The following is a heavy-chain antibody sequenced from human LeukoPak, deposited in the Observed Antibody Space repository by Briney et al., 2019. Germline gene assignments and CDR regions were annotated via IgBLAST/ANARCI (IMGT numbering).Heavy chain of an antibody. CDR1: GYTFSSSN. CDR2: ISSSPTTT. Sequence: GGSLRLSCAASGYTFSSSNMNWVRQPPGKGLEWVSYISSSPTTTYYADSVKGRFTISRDNAKNSLYLQMNSLRDEDTAVYYCARRGAYGSGTYYNAFDIWGQGTVVTVSS. D-gene: IGHD3-10*01. V-gene: IGHV3-48*02. J-gene: IGHJ3*02. CDR3: ARRGAYGSGTYYNAFDI.